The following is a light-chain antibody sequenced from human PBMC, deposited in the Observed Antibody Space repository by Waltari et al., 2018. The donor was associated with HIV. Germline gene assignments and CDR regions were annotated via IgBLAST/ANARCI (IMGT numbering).Light chain of an antibody. Sequence: IVITPSPDYLPVSLGRRGTINFQSSQIVRLSHDIRTYFAWFQKRPGQAPKLLFYWASTLQSGVSYRFSGSGSGANFTLTINRLQAEDVALYFCQQYYSTHWTFGQGTKVELK. V-gene: IGKV4-1*01. CDR3: QQYYSTHWT. CDR1: QIVRLSHDIRTY. CDR2: WAS. J-gene: IGKJ1*01.